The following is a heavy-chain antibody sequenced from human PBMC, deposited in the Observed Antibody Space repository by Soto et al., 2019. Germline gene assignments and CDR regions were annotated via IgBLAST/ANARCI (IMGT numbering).Heavy chain of an antibody. Sequence: EVQLVESGGGLVKPGGSLRLSCAASGFTFNTYDMNWVRQAPGKGLEWVSSITTSSAYIYYADSLKGRITISRDNAKNSLFLQMNSLKAEDTAVYYCVRSRSARLLGQSLFDTWGQGTLVTVSS. CDR2: ITTSSAYI. CDR3: VRSRSARLLGQSLFDT. J-gene: IGHJ5*02. V-gene: IGHV3-21*01. D-gene: IGHD2-21*01. CDR1: GFTFNTYD.